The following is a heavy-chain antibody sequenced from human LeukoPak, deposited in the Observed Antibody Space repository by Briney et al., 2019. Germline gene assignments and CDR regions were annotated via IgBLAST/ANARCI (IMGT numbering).Heavy chain of an antibody. V-gene: IGHV1-8*01. CDR1: GYTFTSYD. D-gene: IGHD6-6*01. CDR3: ARDSSSISPATY. J-gene: IGHJ4*02. CDR2: MNPNSGNT. Sequence: ASVKVSCKASGYTFTSYDINWVRQATGQGLEWMGWMNPNSGNTGYAQKFQGRVTMTRDTSISTAYMELSRLRSDDTAVYYCARDSSSISPATYWGQGTLVTVSS.